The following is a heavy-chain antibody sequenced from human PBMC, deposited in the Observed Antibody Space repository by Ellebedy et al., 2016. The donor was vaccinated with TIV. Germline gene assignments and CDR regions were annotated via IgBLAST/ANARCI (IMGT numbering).Heavy chain of an antibody. CDR3: TKTFYFD. J-gene: IGHJ4*02. Sequence: GGSLRLXXAISGFTFSDEHMDWVRQAPGKGLEWVGRSKNKGNNYATQYAASVKGRFTISRDDSTNSLYLQMNSLRTEDTAIYYCTKTFYFDWGQGTLVIVSS. D-gene: IGHD2/OR15-2a*01. CDR2: SKNKGNNYAT. V-gene: IGHV3-72*01. CDR1: GFTFSDEH.